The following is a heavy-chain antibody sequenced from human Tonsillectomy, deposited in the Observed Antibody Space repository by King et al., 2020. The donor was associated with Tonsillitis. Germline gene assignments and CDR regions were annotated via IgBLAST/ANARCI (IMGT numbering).Heavy chain of an antibody. CDR2: ISGSGGST. J-gene: IGHJ3*02. D-gene: IGHD3-3*01. Sequence: QLVQSGGGLVQPGGSLRLSCAASEFTFSSYAMTWVRQAPGKGLEWVSSISGSGGSTFYADSVEGRFTISRDNSKNTLYLQMNSLGAEDTAVYYCAKDFLGINPDAFDIWGQGTMVTVSS. CDR1: EFTFSSYA. CDR3: AKDFLGINPDAFDI. V-gene: IGHV3-23*04.